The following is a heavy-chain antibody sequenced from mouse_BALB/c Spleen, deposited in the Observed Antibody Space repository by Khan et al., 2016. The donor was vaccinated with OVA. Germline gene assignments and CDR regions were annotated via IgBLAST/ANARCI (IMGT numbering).Heavy chain of an antibody. CDR3: ATLYGNSFAY. V-gene: IGHV14-3*02. Sequence: VQLQQSRAELLKPGASVKLSCKSSGFNIKDCDMHWVKQRPEQGLEWIGRIDPANGDTKYDPKFKGKATITADTSSNTAYLQLSSPTSEDTDVDYCATLYGNSFAYWGQGTLVTVSA. CDR2: IDPANGDT. J-gene: IGHJ3*01. CDR1: GFNIKDCD. D-gene: IGHD2-1*01.